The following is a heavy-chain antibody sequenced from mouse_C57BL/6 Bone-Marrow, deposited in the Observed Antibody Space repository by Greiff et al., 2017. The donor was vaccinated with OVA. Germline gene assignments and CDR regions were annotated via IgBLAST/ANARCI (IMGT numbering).Heavy chain of an antibody. Sequence: EVKVEESGGGLVQPGGSMKLSCVASGFTFSNYWMNWVRQSPEKGLEWVAQIRLKSDNYATHYAESVKGRFTISRDYSKSSVYLQMKNLRAEDTGIDYCTEGGGYDGGTWFAYWGKGTLVTVSA. D-gene: IGHD2-2*01. J-gene: IGHJ3*01. CDR1: GFTFSNYW. CDR3: TEGGGYDGGTWFAY. CDR2: IRLKSDNYAT. V-gene: IGHV6-3*01.